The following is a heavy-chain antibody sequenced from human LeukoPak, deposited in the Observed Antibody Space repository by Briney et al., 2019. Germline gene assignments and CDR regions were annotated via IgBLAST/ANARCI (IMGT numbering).Heavy chain of an antibody. CDR2: IYYSGST. CDR3: ARERDQEGVTNTHYFDY. CDR1: GGSISSYY. Sequence: PSETLSLTCTVSGGSISSYYWSWIRQPPGKELEWIGYIYYSGSTNYNPSLKSRVTISVDTSKNQFSLKLSSVTAADTAVYYCARERDQEGVTNTHYFDYWGQGTLVTVSS. D-gene: IGHD5-18*01. V-gene: IGHV4-59*01. J-gene: IGHJ4*02.